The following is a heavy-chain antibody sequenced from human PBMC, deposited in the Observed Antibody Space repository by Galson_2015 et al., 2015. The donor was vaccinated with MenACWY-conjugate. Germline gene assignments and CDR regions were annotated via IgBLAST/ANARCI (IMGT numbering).Heavy chain of an antibody. Sequence: SLRLSCAASGFTFSAYYMSWIRHTPGKGLEWVSYISSNNRDTNYAESVRGRFTISRDNAKNLLYLQMNSLRAEDTAVYYCARGGVTILGVVLYGMDVRGQGTTVTVPS. CDR3: ARGGVTILGVVLYGMDV. CDR2: ISSNNRDT. J-gene: IGHJ6*02. V-gene: IGHV3-11*06. D-gene: IGHD3-3*01. CDR1: GFTFSAYY.